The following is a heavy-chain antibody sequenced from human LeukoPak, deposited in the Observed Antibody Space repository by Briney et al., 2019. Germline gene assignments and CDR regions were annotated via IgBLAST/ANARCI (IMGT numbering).Heavy chain of an antibody. V-gene: IGHV3-23*01. Sequence: GGSLKLSCAASGFTFSNYAMNWVRQAPGKGLEWVSVISGSGGSTYYADSVKGRFTISRDNSKNTLYLQMNSLRAEDTAVYYCAKGTTMVRGVIITFDDWGQGTLVTVSS. D-gene: IGHD3-10*01. CDR1: GFTFSNYA. CDR3: AKGTTMVRGVIITFDD. J-gene: IGHJ4*02. CDR2: ISGSGGST.